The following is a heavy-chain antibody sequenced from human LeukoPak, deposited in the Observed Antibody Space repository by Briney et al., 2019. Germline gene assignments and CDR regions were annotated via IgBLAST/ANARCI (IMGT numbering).Heavy chain of an antibody. CDR1: GFTFSSYG. CDR2: ISYDGSNK. D-gene: IGHD3-3*01. V-gene: IGHV3-30*03. J-gene: IGHJ3*02. Sequence: LPGRSLRLSCAASGFTFSSYGMHWVRQAPGKGLEWVAVISYDGSNKYYADSVKGRFTISRDNSKNTLYLQMNSLRAEDTAVYYCARGALETADAFDIWGQGTMVTVSS. CDR3: ARGALETADAFDI.